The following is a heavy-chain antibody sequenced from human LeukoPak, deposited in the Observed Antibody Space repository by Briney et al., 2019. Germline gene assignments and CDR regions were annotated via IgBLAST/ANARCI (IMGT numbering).Heavy chain of an antibody. CDR3: ARDLYDAFDI. CDR1: GYTFTGYY. J-gene: IGHJ3*02. D-gene: IGHD2-15*01. V-gene: IGHV1-2*02. CDR2: INPNSGGT. Sequence: ASVKVSCKASGYTFTGYYMHWVRQAPGQGLEWMGWINPNSGGTIYAQKFQGRVTMTRDTSINTAYMELSGLRSDDTAVYYCARDLYDAFDIWGQGTMVTVSS.